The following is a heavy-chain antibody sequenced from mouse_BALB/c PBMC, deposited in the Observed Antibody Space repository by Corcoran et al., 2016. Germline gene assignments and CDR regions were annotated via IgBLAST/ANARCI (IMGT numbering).Heavy chain of an antibody. CDR2: IYPYNDDT. V-gene: IGHV1S136*01. J-gene: IGHJ2*01. Sequence: EVQLQQSGPELVKPGASVKMSCKASGYTFTSYVMHWVKQKPGQGLEWIGYIYPYNDDTKYNEECKGKATLTSDKSSSTAYMELRSLTAEDSAVYYCAREVPGGYPVDYWGQGTTLTVSS. D-gene: IGHD2-2*01. CDR1: GYTFTSYV. CDR3: AREVPGGYPVDY.